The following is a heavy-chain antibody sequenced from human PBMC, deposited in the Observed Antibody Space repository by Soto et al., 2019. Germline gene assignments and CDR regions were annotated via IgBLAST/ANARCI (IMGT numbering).Heavy chain of an antibody. CDR1: GGTFSSYA. V-gene: IGHV1-69*01. Sequence: QVQLVQSGAEVKKPGSSVKVSCTASGGTFSSYAISWVRQAPGQWLEWMGGIIPIFGTANYAQKFQGRVTITADESTSTAYMELSSLRSEDTSVYYCASSGSYRHYYGMDVWGQGTTVTVSS. CDR2: IIPIFGTA. CDR3: ASSGSYRHYYGMDV. D-gene: IGHD1-26*01. J-gene: IGHJ6*02.